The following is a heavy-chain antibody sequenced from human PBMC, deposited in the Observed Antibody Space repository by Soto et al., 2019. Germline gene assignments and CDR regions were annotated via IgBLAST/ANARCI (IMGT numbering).Heavy chain of an antibody. D-gene: IGHD2-15*01. CDR1: GFTFSSYG. V-gene: IGHV3-30*18. CDR2: ISYDGSNK. Sequence: GGSLRLSCAASGFTFSSYGMHWVRQAPGKGLEWVAVISYDGSNKYYADSVKGRFTISRDNSKNTLYLQMNSLRAEDTAVYYCAKPPTKWWDYYYYYMDVWGKGTTVTVSS. CDR3: AKPPTKWWDYYYYYMDV. J-gene: IGHJ6*03.